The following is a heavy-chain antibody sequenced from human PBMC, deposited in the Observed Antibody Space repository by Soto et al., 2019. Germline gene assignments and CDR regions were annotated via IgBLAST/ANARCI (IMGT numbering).Heavy chain of an antibody. CDR1: GFSFNNHA. D-gene: IGHD3-22*01. Sequence: EVQLLESGGGLVQPGGSLRLSCAASGFSFNNHAMTWVRQAPGKGLEWASGISGGGSTTHYADSVKGRFTISRDNSKDTLYLQMNSLRADDTAVYFCAKDRLMLTMVVVGAFDFWGLGTMVTVSS. V-gene: IGHV3-23*01. J-gene: IGHJ3*01. CDR3: AKDRLMLTMVVVGAFDF. CDR2: ISGGGSTT.